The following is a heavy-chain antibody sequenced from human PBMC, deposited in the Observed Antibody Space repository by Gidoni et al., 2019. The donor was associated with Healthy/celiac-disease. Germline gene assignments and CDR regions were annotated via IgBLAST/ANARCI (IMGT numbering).Heavy chain of an antibody. V-gene: IGHV4-34*01. D-gene: IGHD6-13*01. CDR2: INHSGST. CDR3: ARAARPLSIAAAFASYDY. J-gene: IGHJ4*02. Sequence: QVQLQQWGAGLLKPSETLSLTCAVSGGSFSRYYWSWIRQPPGKGLEWMGEINHSGSTNYNPSLKSRVTISVDTSKNQFSLKLSSVTAADTAVYYCARAARPLSIAAAFASYDYWGQGTLVTVSS. CDR1: GGSFSRYY.